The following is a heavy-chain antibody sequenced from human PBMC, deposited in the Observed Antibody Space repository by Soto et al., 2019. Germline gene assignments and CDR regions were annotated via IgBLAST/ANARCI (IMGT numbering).Heavy chain of an antibody. V-gene: IGHV5-51*01. CDR3: ARQGNEAEGFDF. Sequence: PGESLKISCKGSGYYFSSYWFGWVRQMPGKGLEWMGIIYPGDFDTRYSPSFQGQVSISVDKSISTAYLQWSSLKASDTAIYYCARQGNEAEGFDFWGQGTPVTVSS. CDR1: GYYFSSYW. CDR2: IYPGDFDT. D-gene: IGHD1-1*01. J-gene: IGHJ4*02.